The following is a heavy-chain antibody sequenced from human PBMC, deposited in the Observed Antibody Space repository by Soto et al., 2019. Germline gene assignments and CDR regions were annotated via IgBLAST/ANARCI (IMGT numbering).Heavy chain of an antibody. Sequence: EVLLVQSGGGLARPGGSLRLSCGASGFTFSASSMNWVRQAPGKGLEWVSSISSSGRKIYYADSVKGRFTISRDNSKKTLYLEMNSLRAEDTAVYYCARAGGTTVTGLWHFDSWGQGTLVTVSS. CDR2: ISSSGRKI. CDR3: ARAGGTTVTGLWHFDS. V-gene: IGHV3-21*02. D-gene: IGHD4-17*01. CDR1: GFTFSASS. J-gene: IGHJ4*02.